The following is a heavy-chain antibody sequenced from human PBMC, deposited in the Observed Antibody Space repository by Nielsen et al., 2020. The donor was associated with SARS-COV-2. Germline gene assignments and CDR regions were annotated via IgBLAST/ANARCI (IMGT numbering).Heavy chain of an antibody. CDR2: ISYDGINK. CDR3: AKDLYGSGSYSPIYGMDV. J-gene: IGHJ6*02. D-gene: IGHD3-10*01. Sequence: WIRQPPGKGLEWVAVISYDGINKYYADSVKGRFTISRDNSKNTLYLQMNSLRAEDTAVYYCAKDLYGSGSYSPIYGMDVWGQGTTVTVSS. V-gene: IGHV3-30*18.